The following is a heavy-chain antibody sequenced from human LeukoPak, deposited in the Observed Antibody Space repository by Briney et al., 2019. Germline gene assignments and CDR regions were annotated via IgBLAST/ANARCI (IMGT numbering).Heavy chain of an antibody. CDR2: MNPNSGNT. J-gene: IGHJ6*03. Sequence: GASVKVSCKASGYTFTSYDINWVRQATGQGLEWMGWMNPNSGNTGYAQKFQGRVTMTRNTSISTAYIELSSLRSEDTAVYYCARNYDILTGYHRGYYMDVWGKGTTVTVSS. V-gene: IGHV1-8*01. D-gene: IGHD3-9*01. CDR1: GYTFTSYD. CDR3: ARNYDILTGYHRGYYMDV.